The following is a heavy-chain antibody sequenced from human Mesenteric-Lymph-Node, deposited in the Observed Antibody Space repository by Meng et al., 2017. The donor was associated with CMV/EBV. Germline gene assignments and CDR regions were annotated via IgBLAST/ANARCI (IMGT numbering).Heavy chain of an antibody. D-gene: IGHD3-10*01. CDR2: IYYSGST. CDR3: ARDSAVTGVSYYYRMDV. J-gene: IGHJ6*02. CDR1: GDSISSYY. Sequence: GSLRLSCSVSGDSISSYYWSWIRQPPGKGLEWIGYIYYSGSTNYNPSLESRVTISVDTSNNQFFLWLNSVTAADTAVYYCARDSAVTGVSYYYRMDVWGQGTTVTVSS. V-gene: IGHV4-59*01.